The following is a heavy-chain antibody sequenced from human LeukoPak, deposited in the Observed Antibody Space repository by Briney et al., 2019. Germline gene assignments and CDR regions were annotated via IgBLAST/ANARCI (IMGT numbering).Heavy chain of an antibody. CDR2: IYSGADT. CDR1: GFSVSTKY. CDR3: ARVGDHYHWYLDL. V-gene: IGHV3-53*01. Sequence: GGSLTLSCAASGFSVSTKYMNWVRQAPGKGLEWVSIIYSGADTYYADSVKGRLTISRDTSKNTLFLHMNNLRVEDTAVYYCARVGDHYHWYLDLWGRGTLVSVSS. D-gene: IGHD3-10*01. J-gene: IGHJ2*01.